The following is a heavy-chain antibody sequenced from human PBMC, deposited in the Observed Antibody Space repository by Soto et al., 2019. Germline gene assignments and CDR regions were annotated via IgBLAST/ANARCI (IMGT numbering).Heavy chain of an antibody. CDR2: INPNSGGT. CDR3: ARATMVENYYYGMHV. V-gene: IGHV1-2*04. Sequence: QVQLVQSGAEVKKPGASVKVSCKASGYTLTGYYMHWVRQAPGQGLEWMGWINPNSGGTNYAQKFQGWVTMTRDTSISTAYMELSRLRSDDTAVYYCARATMVENYYYGMHVWGQGPTVTVSS. CDR1: GYTLTGYY. J-gene: IGHJ6*02. D-gene: IGHD3-10*01.